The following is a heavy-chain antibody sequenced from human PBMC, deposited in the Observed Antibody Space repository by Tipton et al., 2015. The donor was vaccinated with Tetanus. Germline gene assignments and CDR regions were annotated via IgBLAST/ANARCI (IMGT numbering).Heavy chain of an antibody. V-gene: IGHV4-39*01. CDR2: IYYSGNT. Sequence: TLSLTCAVYGGSFSGYYWGWIRQPPGKGLEWIGSIYYSGNTYYNPSLKSRVTISVDTSKNQFSLKLSSVTAADSAVYYCARLEYYSDTSGYWYWGQGTLVTVSS. J-gene: IGHJ4*02. D-gene: IGHD3-22*01. CDR3: ARLEYYSDTSGYWY. CDR1: GGSFSGYY.